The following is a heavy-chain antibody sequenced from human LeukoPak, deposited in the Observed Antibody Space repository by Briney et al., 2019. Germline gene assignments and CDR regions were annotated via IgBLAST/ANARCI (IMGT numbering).Heavy chain of an antibody. D-gene: IGHD2-15*01. CDR1: GFTFTNFW. CDR2: IKQDGSEK. J-gene: IGHJ5*02. CDR3: AREGCSGGSCYHNWFDP. Sequence: PGGSLRLSCAASGFTFTNFWMSWVRQAPGKGLEWVANIKQDGSEKYYVDSVKGRFTISRDNAKNSLYLQMNSLRAEDTAVYYCAREGCSGGSCYHNWFDPWGQGTLVTVSS. V-gene: IGHV3-7*01.